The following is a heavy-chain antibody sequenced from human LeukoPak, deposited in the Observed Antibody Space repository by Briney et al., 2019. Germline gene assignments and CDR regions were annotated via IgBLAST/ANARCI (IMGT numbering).Heavy chain of an antibody. Sequence: GGSLRLSCAASGFTFSSYAMHWVRQAPGKGLEWVAVISYDGSNKYYADSVKGRFTISRDNAKNTLYLQMNSLRAEDTAVYYCARAYLVTPDYYYGMDVWGQGTTVTVSS. CDR3: ARAYLVTPDYYYGMDV. J-gene: IGHJ6*02. CDR1: GFTFSSYA. CDR2: ISYDGSNK. D-gene: IGHD4-23*01. V-gene: IGHV3-30-3*01.